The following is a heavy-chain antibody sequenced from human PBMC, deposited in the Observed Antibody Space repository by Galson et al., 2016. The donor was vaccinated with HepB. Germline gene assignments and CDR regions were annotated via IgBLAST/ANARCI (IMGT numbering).Heavy chain of an antibody. D-gene: IGHD5-18*01. CDR1: GDSVSNNAAA. CDR3: ARAIHLGRGMDV. Sequence: CAISGDSVSNNAAAWIWIRQSPSRGLEWLGRTYYRSQWDSDYAVSVKSRITIYSDTSKNLFSLQLNSVAPEDAAVYYCARAIHLGRGMDVWGQGTTVTVSS. J-gene: IGHJ6*02. CDR2: TYYRSQWDS. V-gene: IGHV6-1*01.